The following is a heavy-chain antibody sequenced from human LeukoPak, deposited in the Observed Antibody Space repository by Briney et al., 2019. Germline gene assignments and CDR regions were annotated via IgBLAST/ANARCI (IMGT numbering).Heavy chain of an antibody. J-gene: IGHJ4*02. CDR2: VSYDGSNK. D-gene: IGHD3-16*02. V-gene: IGHV3-30-3*01. Sequence: GGSLRLSCAASGFTFSSYAMHWVRQAPGKGLEWVAVVSYDGSNKYYADSVKGRFTISRDNSKNTLYLQMNGLRAEDTAVYYCAKDYRDLDYWGQGTLVTVSS. CDR3: AKDYRDLDY. CDR1: GFTFSSYA.